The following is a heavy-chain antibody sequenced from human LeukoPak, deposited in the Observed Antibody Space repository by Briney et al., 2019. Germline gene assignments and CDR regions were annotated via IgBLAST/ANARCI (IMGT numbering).Heavy chain of an antibody. CDR3: ARAHSRGRYGDYYYMDV. D-gene: IGHD6-19*01. J-gene: IGHJ6*03. V-gene: IGHV1-46*01. CDR2: IHPSGGST. CDR1: GYTVTSYY. Sequence: RASMKLSCKADGYTVTSYYMHWERQAPGQGLEWMGIIHPSGGSTSYAKKFHGRVTMTRDMSTSTVYMELSSLRSEDTAVYYCARAHSRGRYGDYYYMDVWGKGTTVTVSS.